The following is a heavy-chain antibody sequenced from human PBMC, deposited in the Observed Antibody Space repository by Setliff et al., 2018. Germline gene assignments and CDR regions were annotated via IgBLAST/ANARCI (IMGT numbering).Heavy chain of an antibody. CDR2: IYTSWST. Sequence: PSETLSLXXXXXXDPISRRRNYWGWFRQPAGKELEWIGQIYTSWSTNYNPSLESRITISIETFKNQVYLNLTSVTAADTAVYYCARVSDFWSGPAPFDHWSQGTLVTVSS. CDR1: XDPISRRRNY. CDR3: ARVSDFWSGPAPFDH. J-gene: IGHJ4*02. V-gene: IGHV4-61*09. D-gene: IGHD3-3*01.